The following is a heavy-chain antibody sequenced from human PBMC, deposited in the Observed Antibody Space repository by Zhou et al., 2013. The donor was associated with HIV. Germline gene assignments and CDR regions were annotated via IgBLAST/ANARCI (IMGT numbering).Heavy chain of an antibody. CDR3: ATPRPPLTVTTYFMAV. CDR1: GGTFSSTA. CDR2: IIPIVGTA. J-gene: IGHJ6*04. D-gene: IGHD4-4*01. V-gene: IGHV1-69*12. Sequence: QVQLEQSGAEVKKPGSSVKVSCKASGGTFSSTAISWVRQAHGQGLEWLGGIIPIVGTANYAQKFLARVTITADESTSTAYMELSSLRSEDTAVYYCATPRPPLTVTTYFMAVVGKGTTVTVSS.